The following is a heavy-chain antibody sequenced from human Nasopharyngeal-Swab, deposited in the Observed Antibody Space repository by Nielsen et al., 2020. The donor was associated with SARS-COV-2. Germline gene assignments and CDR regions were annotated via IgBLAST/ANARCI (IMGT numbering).Heavy chain of an antibody. V-gene: IGHV4-59*12. CDR2: VYFSGST. CDR3: ASTGYSSARDH. J-gene: IGHJ4*02. D-gene: IGHD6-19*01. CDR1: GGSISGYY. Sequence: GSLRLSCSVSGGSISGYYWSWIRQPPGKGLEWIGYVYFSGSTNYNPSLKSRVTISVDTSKNQFSLKLSSVTAADTAVYYCASTGYSSARDHWGQGTLVTVSS.